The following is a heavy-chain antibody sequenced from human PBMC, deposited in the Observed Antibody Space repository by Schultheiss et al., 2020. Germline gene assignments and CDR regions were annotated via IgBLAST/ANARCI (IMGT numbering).Heavy chain of an antibody. Sequence: AAVKVSCEASGYTFTGNYMHWVRQAPGQGLEWMGWMKPNSGNTGYALKFQGRVTMTRDTSISTAYMELSRLRSDDTAVYYCARVTSYYDSSGYYSAEYFQHWGQGTLVTVAS. CDR3: ARVTSYYDSSGYYSAEYFQH. CDR1: GYTFTGNY. CDR2: MKPNSGNT. J-gene: IGHJ1*01. V-gene: IGHV1-2*02. D-gene: IGHD3-22*01.